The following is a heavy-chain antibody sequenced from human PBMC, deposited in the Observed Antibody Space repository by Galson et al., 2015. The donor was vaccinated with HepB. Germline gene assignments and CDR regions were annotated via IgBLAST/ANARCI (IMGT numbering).Heavy chain of an antibody. CDR3: ARVAWDGGTSSWSGGDV. CDR2: ISAYNGNT. Sequence: SVKVSCKASGYTFTNYGISWVRQAPGQGLEWMGWISAYNGNTNYAQKLQGRVTMTTDTSTSTAYMELRSLRSDDTAVYYCARVAWDGGTSSWSGGDVWGQGTTVTVSS. J-gene: IGHJ6*02. CDR1: GYTFTNYG. V-gene: IGHV1-18*01. D-gene: IGHD6-13*01.